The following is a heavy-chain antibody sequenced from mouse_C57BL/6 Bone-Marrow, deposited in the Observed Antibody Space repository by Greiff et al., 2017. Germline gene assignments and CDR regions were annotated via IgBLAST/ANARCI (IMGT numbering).Heavy chain of an antibody. CDR1: GFTFSSYG. J-gene: IGHJ2*01. CDR3: ARKDGY. Sequence: EVQLMESGGDLVKPGGSLKLSCAASGFTFSSYGMSWVRQTPDKRLEWVATISSGGSYTYYPDSVKGRFTISRDNAKNTLYLQMSSLKSEDTAMYYCARKDGYWGQGTTLTVSS. D-gene: IGHD2-3*01. V-gene: IGHV5-6*01. CDR2: ISSGGSYT.